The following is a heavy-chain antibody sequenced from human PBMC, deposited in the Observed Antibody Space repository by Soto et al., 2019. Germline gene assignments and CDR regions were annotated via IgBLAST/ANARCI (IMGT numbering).Heavy chain of an antibody. CDR1: GYTFTSYG. Sequence: EASVKVSCKASGYTFTSYGISWVRQAPGQGLEWMGWISAYNGNTNYAQKLQGRVTMTTDTSTSTAYMELRSLRSDDTAVYYCAREFDDFWSGPDGMDVWGQGTTVTVSS. J-gene: IGHJ6*02. CDR3: AREFDDFWSGPDGMDV. D-gene: IGHD3-3*01. V-gene: IGHV1-18*01. CDR2: ISAYNGNT.